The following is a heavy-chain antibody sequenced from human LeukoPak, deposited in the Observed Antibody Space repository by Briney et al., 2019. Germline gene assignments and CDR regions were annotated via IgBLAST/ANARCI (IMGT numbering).Heavy chain of an antibody. J-gene: IGHJ4*02. CDR1: RFTFSSYS. CDR2: ISSSGNYV. V-gene: IGHV3-21*01. Sequence: GGSLRLSCAASRFTFSSYSMNWVRQAPGKGLEWVSSISSSGNYVYYADSVKGRFTISRDNAKNSLYLQMNSLRAEDTAVYYCARDSIQQQLVLEDRGYPYYFEHWGQGTLVTVSS. D-gene: IGHD6-13*01. CDR3: ARDSIQQQLVLEDRGYPYYFEH.